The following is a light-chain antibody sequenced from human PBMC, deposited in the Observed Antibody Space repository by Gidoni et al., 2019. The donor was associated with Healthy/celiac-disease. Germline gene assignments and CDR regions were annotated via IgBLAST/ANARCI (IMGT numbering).Light chain of an antibody. CDR2: AGS. Sequence: DIQMTQSPSSLSASVGDRVTITCRASQSISSYLNWYQQKPGKAPKLLIYAGSSLQSGVPSRFSGSGSGTDFTLTISSLQPEDFATYYCQQSYSTPLTFGGXTKVEIK. CDR1: QSISSY. V-gene: IGKV1-39*01. CDR3: QQSYSTPLT. J-gene: IGKJ4*01.